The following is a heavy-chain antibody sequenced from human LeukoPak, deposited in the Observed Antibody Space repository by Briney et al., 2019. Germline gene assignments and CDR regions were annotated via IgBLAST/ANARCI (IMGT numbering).Heavy chain of an antibody. CDR3: AKDYAYYYGSGIGGFDY. CDR2: ISGSGAST. D-gene: IGHD3-10*01. J-gene: IGHJ4*02. V-gene: IGHV3-23*01. Sequence: PGGSLRLSCAASEFTFSSYAMSWVRQAPGKGLEWVSAISGSGASTFYADSVKGRFTISRDKSNNTLYLQMNSLRAEDTAVYYCAKDYAYYYGSGIGGFDYWGQGTLVTVSS. CDR1: EFTFSSYA.